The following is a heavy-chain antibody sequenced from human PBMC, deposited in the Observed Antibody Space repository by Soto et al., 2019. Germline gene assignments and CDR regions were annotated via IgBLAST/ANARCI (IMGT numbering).Heavy chain of an antibody. Sequence: ASVKVSCKASGGTFSSYAISWVRQAPGQGLEWMGWISANIGTTNYAQKLQGRVTMTTDTSTSTAYMELRSLRSDDTAVYYCARDPSDYYDSSGYYWSFDYWGQGTLVTVSS. J-gene: IGHJ4*02. CDR1: GGTFSSYA. D-gene: IGHD3-22*01. CDR3: ARDPSDYYDSSGYYWSFDY. CDR2: ISANIGTT. V-gene: IGHV1-18*01.